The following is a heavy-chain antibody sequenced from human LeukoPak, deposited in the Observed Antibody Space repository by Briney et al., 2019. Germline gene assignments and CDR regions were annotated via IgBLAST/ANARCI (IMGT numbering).Heavy chain of an antibody. CDR2: INGDGSST. V-gene: IGHV3-74*01. J-gene: IGHJ3*02. CDR1: GFTFSSYW. Sequence: GGSLRLSCAASGFTFSSYWMHWVRQAPGKGLVWVSRINGDGSSTNYADYVKGRFTISRDNVKNSLYLQMNSLRAEDTAVYYCAREMIDAFDIWGQGTMVAVSS. CDR3: AREMIDAFDI. D-gene: IGHD3-22*01.